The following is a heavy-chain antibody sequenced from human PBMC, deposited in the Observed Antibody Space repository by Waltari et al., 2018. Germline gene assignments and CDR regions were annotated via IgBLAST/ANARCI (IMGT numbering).Heavy chain of an antibody. V-gene: IGHV1-69*06. CDR1: GGTFSSYA. CDR3: ARDEGQLERRDGGFDI. Sequence: QVQLVQSGAEVKKPGYSVKVSCKASGGTFSSYAIGWVRQAPGQGLEWMGGISPIFGTANYAQKCQGRVTITADKSTSTAYMELRSLGSEDTAVYYCARDEGQLERRDGGFDIWGQGTMVTVSS. CDR2: ISPIFGTA. D-gene: IGHD1-1*01. J-gene: IGHJ3*02.